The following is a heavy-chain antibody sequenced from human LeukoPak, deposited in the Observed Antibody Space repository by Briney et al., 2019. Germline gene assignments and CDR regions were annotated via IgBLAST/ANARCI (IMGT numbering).Heavy chain of an antibody. J-gene: IGHJ1*01. CDR2: ISGSGGST. D-gene: IGHD3-22*01. CDR3: AKDNRPYYDSSGYWVFQH. V-gene: IGHV3-23*01. Sequence: GGSLRLSCAASGFTFSSYAMSWVRQAPGKGLEWVSAISGSGGSTYYADSVKGRFTISRDNSKNTLYLQMNSLRAEDTAVYYCAKDNRPYYDSSGYWVFQHWGQGTLVTVSS. CDR1: GFTFSSYA.